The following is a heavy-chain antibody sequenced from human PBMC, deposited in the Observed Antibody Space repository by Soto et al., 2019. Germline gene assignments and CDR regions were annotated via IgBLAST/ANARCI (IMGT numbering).Heavy chain of an antibody. CDR1: GFTFSSYA. CDR3: AKERYFDIVTAYVYYNYGMDV. Sequence: EVQLLESGGRLVQPGGSLRLSCAASGFTFSSYAINWVRQAPGKGLEWVSSISGSGGNTYYADSVKGRFSISRDNSENTLYLQMNSLRAEDTAVYYCAKERYFDIVTAYVYYNYGMDVWGQGTTVTVSS. CDR2: ISGSGGNT. J-gene: IGHJ6*02. V-gene: IGHV3-23*01. D-gene: IGHD3-9*01.